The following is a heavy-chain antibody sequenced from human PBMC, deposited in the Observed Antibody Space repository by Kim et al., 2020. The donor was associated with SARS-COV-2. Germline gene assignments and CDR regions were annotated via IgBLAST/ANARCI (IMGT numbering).Heavy chain of an antibody. J-gene: IGHJ6*02. V-gene: IGHV4-34*01. D-gene: IGHD6-19*01. CDR3: AGVHDPTSAVAGAGVGYYYYGMDV. CDR2: INHSGST. CDR1: GGSFSGYY. Sequence: SETLSLTCAVYGGSFSGYYWSWIRQPPGKGLEWIGEINHSGSTNYNPSLKSRVTISVDTSKNQFSLKLSSVTAADTAVYYCAGVHDPTSAVAGAGVGYYYYGMDVWGQGTTVTVSS.